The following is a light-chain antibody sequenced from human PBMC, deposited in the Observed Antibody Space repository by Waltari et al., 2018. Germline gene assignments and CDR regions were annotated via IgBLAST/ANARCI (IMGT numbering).Light chain of an antibody. J-gene: IGLJ2*01. Sequence: SYVVTQSPSVSVAPGETARITCGGDNIGSKSVHWYQQRPGPAPVLVISDDSDRPPGIPGRFSGSNSGNPATLTISWVEAEDEADYYCLVWHSTIDHQGVFGGGTKLTVL. CDR3: LVWHSTIDHQGV. CDR2: DDS. V-gene: IGLV3-21*04. CDR1: NIGSKS.